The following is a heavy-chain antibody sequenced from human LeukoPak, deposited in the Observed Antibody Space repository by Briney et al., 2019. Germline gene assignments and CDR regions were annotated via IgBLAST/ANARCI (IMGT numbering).Heavy chain of an antibody. Sequence: SETLFLTCTVSGGSISSGRYYWNWLRQPAGKGLEWIGRMYISGSTNYNPSLKSRVTISIDTSKNQFSLQLNSVTAADTAVYYCASGQRYGSFDYWGQGTLVTVSS. D-gene: IGHD1-1*01. CDR2: MYISGST. CDR1: GGSISSGRYY. J-gene: IGHJ4*02. V-gene: IGHV4-61*02. CDR3: ASGQRYGSFDY.